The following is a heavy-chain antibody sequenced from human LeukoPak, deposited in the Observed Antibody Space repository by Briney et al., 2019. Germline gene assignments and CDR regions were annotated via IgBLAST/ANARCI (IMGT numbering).Heavy chain of an antibody. CDR3: ARGSPMNGGFFDY. V-gene: IGHV4-59*01. CDR1: GGSIKSYS. Sequence: PSETLSLTRLVSGGSIKSYSWTWIRQPPGKGLEWIGFIHYSGSPNYNSSLESRVTISRDTSKNQLSLRLTSVTAADTAVYYCARGSPMNGGFFDYWGQGTLVTVSS. CDR2: IHYSGSP. J-gene: IGHJ4*02. D-gene: IGHD4-23*01.